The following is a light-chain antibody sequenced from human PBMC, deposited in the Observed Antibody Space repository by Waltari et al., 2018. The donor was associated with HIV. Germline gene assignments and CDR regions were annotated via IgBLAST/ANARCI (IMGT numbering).Light chain of an antibody. Sequence: EIVLRHSPATLSLSPGDTAPLSCRASQSVDRFLAWYQHKPGQAPRLLIYEASNRATGIPARFTGSGSGTDFTLNISSLEPEDSAVYYCQQRNNWITFGQGTRLEIK. CDR3: QQRNNWIT. J-gene: IGKJ5*01. CDR2: EAS. CDR1: QSVDRF. V-gene: IGKV3-11*01.